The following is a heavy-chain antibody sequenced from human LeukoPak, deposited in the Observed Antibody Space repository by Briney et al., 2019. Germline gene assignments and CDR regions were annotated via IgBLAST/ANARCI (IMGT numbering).Heavy chain of an antibody. CDR1: GFTLDYSA. CDR2: IGSSTNNV. Sequence: GGSLRLSCVPCGFTLDYSAFHWARRAPGKGLEGLSGIGSSTNNVDYAVSVRGRFTISCDNTKNSLDLQMDRLRAEETAFYYCANDNGNGWLGEFAFEYWGQGILVTVSS. D-gene: IGHD3-10*01. V-gene: IGHV3-9*01. J-gene: IGHJ4*02. CDR3: ANDNGNGWLGEFAFEY.